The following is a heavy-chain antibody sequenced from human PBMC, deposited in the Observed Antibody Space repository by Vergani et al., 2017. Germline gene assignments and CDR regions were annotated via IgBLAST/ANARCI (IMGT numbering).Heavy chain of an antibody. J-gene: IGHJ6*02. V-gene: IGHV3-21*01. CDR3: AGGYYVDYYYYGMDV. D-gene: IGHD3-22*01. CDR1: RFTFSSYS. Sequence: EVQLLESGGGLVKPGGSLRLSCAASRFTFSSYSMNWVRQAPGKGLEWVSSISSSGSYKYYADSVKGRFTISRDNAKSSMYLQMNSLRAEDTAIYYCAGGYYVDYYYYGMDVWGQGTTVTVSS. CDR2: ISSSGSYK.